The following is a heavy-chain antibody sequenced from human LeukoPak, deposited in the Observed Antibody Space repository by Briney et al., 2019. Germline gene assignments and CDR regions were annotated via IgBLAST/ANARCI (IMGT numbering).Heavy chain of an antibody. CDR3: ARGNSGPDY. V-gene: IGHV3-74*01. Sequence: QPGGSLRLSCAASGFTFGNYWMHWVRQAPGKGLVWVSRINSDGSNSVYADSVKGRFTMSRDNAKSTLHLQMNSLRAEDTAVYYCARGNSGPDYWGQGTLVTVSS. D-gene: IGHD7-27*01. J-gene: IGHJ4*02. CDR1: GFTFGNYW. CDR2: INSDGSNS.